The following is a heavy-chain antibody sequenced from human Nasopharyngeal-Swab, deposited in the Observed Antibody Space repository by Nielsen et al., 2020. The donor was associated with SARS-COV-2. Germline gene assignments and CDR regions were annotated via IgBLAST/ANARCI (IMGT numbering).Heavy chain of an antibody. CDR1: GFVFGNYA. CDR2: ISYEGSNK. Sequence: GESLKISCAASGFVFGNYAMQWVRQAPGKGLEWVAVISYEGSNKYYADSAKGRFTISRDNSGDTLYLEMHSLRTDDTAVYYCAKCLAYRYYYSRMGVWGPGTTVTVSS. J-gene: IGHJ6*02. CDR3: AKCLAYRYYYSRMGV. D-gene: IGHD2-2*02. V-gene: IGHV3-30-3*02.